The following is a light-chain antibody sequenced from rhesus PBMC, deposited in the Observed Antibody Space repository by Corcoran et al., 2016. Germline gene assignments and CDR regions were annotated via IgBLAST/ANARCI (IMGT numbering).Light chain of an antibody. Sequence: DIQMTQSPSSLSASVGDRVTVTCRASQGINNEVSWYQQKPGKAPTLLLYAASSLQTGVSSRFSGSGSGTDYTLPIRSLQPEDVATCYCIQAYTTPYNFGQGTKVEIK. J-gene: IGKJ2*01. CDR3: IQAYTTPYN. V-gene: IGKV1-94*01. CDR2: AAS. CDR1: QGINNE.